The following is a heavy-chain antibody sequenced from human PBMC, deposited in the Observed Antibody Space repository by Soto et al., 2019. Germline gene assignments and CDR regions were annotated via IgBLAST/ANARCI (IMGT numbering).Heavy chain of an antibody. J-gene: IGHJ4*02. V-gene: IGHV3-74*01. Sequence: PGGSLRLSCAASGFTFSSYWMHWVRQAPGKGLVWVSRINSDGSSTSYADSVKGRFTISRDNAKNTLYLQMNSLRAEDTAVYYCARAMSIAAAGEILDYWGQGTLVTVSS. CDR2: INSDGSST. CDR1: GFTFSSYW. D-gene: IGHD6-13*01. CDR3: ARAMSIAAAGEILDY.